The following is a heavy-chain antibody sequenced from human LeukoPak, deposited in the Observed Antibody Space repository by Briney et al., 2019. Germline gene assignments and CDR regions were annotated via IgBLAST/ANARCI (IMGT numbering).Heavy chain of an antibody. Sequence: SQTLSLTCTVSGGSISSGGYYWSWIRQHPGKGLEWIGYIYYSGSTYYNPSLKSRVTISVDTSKNQFSLKLSSVTAADTAVYYCARPQMATGGIDYWGQGTLVTVSS. CDR2: IYYSGST. J-gene: IGHJ4*02. CDR3: ARPQMATGGIDY. V-gene: IGHV4-31*03. D-gene: IGHD5-24*01. CDR1: GGSISSGGYY.